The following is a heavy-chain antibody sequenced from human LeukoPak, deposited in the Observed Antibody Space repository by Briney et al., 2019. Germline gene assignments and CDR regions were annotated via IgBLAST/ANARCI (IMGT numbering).Heavy chain of an antibody. Sequence: SETLSLTCTVSRGSISSYYWTWVRQPPGKGLEWIGHIFYTGNTNYNPSLRSRVTMSIDTSKNLFSLRLTSVTAADTAIYYCGRLMYFGEVSIDTWGRGTLVTVSS. D-gene: IGHD3-10*01. CDR3: GRLMYFGEVSIDT. J-gene: IGHJ5*02. CDR1: RGSISSYY. V-gene: IGHV4-59*01. CDR2: IFYTGNT.